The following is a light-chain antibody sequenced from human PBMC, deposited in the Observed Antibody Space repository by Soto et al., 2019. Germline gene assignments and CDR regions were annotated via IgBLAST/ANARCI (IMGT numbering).Light chain of an antibody. V-gene: IGKV3-20*01. J-gene: IGKJ1*01. Sequence: DIVLNQSTGTLSLSPEESATLYCRASQSVSSNHLAWYQQKPGQAPRLLIYGGSSRATGIPVRFSGSGSETDFTLTITRLEPEDFAMYYCQQYSSSRTFGQGTKVDIK. CDR2: GGS. CDR1: QSVSSNH. CDR3: QQYSSSRT.